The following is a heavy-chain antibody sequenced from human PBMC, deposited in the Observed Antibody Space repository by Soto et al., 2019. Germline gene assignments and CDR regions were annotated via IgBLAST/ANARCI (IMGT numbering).Heavy chain of an antibody. CDR1: GGCISSYY. CDR3: AREPVNYYDSPGGVDY. V-gene: IGHV4-4*07. J-gene: IGHJ4*02. Sequence: WETLSFTCTASGGCISSYYCGWIRQPAGKGLEWIGRIYTSGSTNYNPSLKSRVTMSVDTSKNQFSLKLSSVTAADTAVYYCAREPVNYYDSPGGVDYWGQGTLVTVAS. CDR2: IYTSGST. D-gene: IGHD3-22*01.